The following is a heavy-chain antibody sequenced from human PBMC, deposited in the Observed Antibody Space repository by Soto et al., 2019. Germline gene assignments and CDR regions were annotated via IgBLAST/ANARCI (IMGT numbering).Heavy chain of an antibody. V-gene: IGHV4-39*01. D-gene: IGHD6-19*01. CDR3: ARRGSGGIAVAGTSFDY. CDR2: IYYSGST. Sequence: QLQLQESGPGLVKPSETLSLTCTVSGGSISSSSYYWGWIRQPPGKGLEWIGIIYYSGSTYYNPSLKSRVTISVDTSKNQCSLKLSSVTAADTAVYYCARRGSGGIAVAGTSFDYWGQGTLVTVSS. CDR1: GGSISSSSYY. J-gene: IGHJ4*02.